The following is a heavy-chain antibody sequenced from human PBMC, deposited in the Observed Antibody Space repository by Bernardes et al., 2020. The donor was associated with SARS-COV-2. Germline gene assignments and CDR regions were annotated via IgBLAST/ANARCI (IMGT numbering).Heavy chain of an antibody. V-gene: IGHV3-23*01. D-gene: IGHD1-26*01. CDR2: INGSGGRT. CDR1: GFTFSTYA. Sequence: GGSLRLSCAASGFTFSTYAMSWVRQAPGKGLEWVSGINGSGGRTYYAVSVKGRFTISRDNSKHTLYLQMNSLRADDTAVYFCAKDTLSSRSGSFPDFDSWCRGTLVTVPS. J-gene: IGHJ4*02. CDR3: AKDTLSSRSGSFPDFDS.